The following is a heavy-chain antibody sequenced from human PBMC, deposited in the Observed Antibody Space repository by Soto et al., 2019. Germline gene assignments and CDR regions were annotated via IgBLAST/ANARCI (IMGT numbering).Heavy chain of an antibody. CDR3: AKDLEGTTVY. D-gene: IGHD1-7*01. J-gene: IGHJ4*02. V-gene: IGHV3-30*18. CDR1: GFTFSSYG. Sequence: QVQLVESGGGVVQHGRSLRLSCAASGFTFSSYGMHWVRQAPGKGLEWVAVISHDGTIKYYADSVKGRFTISRDNSKNTLYLQMNSLRAEDTAVFYCAKDLEGTTVYWGQGTLVTVSS. CDR2: ISHDGTIK.